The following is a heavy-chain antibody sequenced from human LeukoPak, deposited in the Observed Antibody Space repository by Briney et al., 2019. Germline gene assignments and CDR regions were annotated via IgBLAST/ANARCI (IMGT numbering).Heavy chain of an antibody. Sequence: GGSLRLSCVAAGFSFNSYVMYWVRQAPGKGPEWVASIWYDGSDKFYADSVKGRFTISRDNSENTLHLQMNSLRAEGTAVYYCARVGYDSSGPYYYYGMDVWGQGTTVTVSS. CDR3: ARVGYDSSGPYYYYGMDV. D-gene: IGHD3-22*01. CDR2: IWYDGSDK. J-gene: IGHJ6*02. CDR1: GFSFNSYV. V-gene: IGHV3-33*01.